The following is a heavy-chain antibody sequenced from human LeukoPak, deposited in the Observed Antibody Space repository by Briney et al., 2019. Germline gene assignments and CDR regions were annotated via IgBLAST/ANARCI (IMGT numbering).Heavy chain of an antibody. CDR1: GGTFSSYA. D-gene: IGHD3-10*01. V-gene: IGHV1-3*01. CDR2: INAGNGNT. CDR3: ARARGAAMVRNWYFDL. J-gene: IGHJ2*01. Sequence: GASVKVSCKASGGTFSSYAISWVRQAPGQGLEWMGWINAGNGNTKYSQKFQGRVTITRDTSASTAYMELSSLRSEDTAVYYCARARGAAMVRNWYFDLWGRGTLVTVSS.